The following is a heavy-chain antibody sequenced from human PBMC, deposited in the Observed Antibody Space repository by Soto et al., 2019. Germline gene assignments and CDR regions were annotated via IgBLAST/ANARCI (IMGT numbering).Heavy chain of an antibody. CDR1: GGSISSGDYY. V-gene: IGHV4-30-4*01. Sequence: QVQLQESGPGLVKPSQTLSLTCTVSGGSISSGDYYWSWIRQPPGKGLEWIGYIYYSGSTYYNPHLKSRVTIPVDTSKNQFSLKLSSVTAADTAVYYCARVGDSGYSGSNWFDPWGQGTLVTVSS. CDR3: ARVGDSGYSGSNWFDP. CDR2: IYYSGST. D-gene: IGHD3-22*01. J-gene: IGHJ5*02.